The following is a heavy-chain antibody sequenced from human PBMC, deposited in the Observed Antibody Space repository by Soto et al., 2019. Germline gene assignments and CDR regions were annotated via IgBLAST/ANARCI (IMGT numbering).Heavy chain of an antibody. D-gene: IGHD4-17*01. J-gene: IGHJ4*02. CDR3: ARLIDYAAGFDY. CDR1: GGSISSGDYY. V-gene: IGHV4-30-4*01. CDR2: IYYSGST. Sequence: PSETLSLTCTVSGGSISSGDYYWSWIRQPPGKGLEWIGYIYYSGSTYYNPSLKSRVTISVDTSKNQFSLKLSSVTAADTAVYYCARLIDYAAGFDYWGQGTLVTVSS.